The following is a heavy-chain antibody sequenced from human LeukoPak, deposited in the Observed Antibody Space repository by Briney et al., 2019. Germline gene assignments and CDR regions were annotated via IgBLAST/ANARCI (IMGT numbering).Heavy chain of an antibody. V-gene: IGHV3-21*01. CDR3: ARVSSPSSNDAFDI. Sequence: KTGGSLRFSCAASGFTFSSYNMNWVRQAPGKGLEWVSSISTSTSFIFYADSMKDRFTISRDNAKNSLYLQMNSLRAEDTAVYYCARVSSPSSNDAFDIWGQGTMVTVSS. CDR1: GFTFSSYN. CDR2: ISTSTSFI. D-gene: IGHD2-2*01. J-gene: IGHJ3*02.